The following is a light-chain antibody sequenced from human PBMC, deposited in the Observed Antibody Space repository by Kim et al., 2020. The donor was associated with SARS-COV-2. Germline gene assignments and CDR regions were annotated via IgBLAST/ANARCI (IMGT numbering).Light chain of an antibody. Sequence: SYELTQPPSVSEAPGKTATITCGGDDIGTKSVHWYQQKPGQAPVLVIYYDTDRPSGIPERFSASNSGNTATLTVSRVEAGDEADYYCQVRDSGSDQWVFGGGTQLTVL. J-gene: IGLJ3*02. CDR3: QVRDSGSDQWV. CDR2: YDT. V-gene: IGLV3-21*04. CDR1: DIGTKS.